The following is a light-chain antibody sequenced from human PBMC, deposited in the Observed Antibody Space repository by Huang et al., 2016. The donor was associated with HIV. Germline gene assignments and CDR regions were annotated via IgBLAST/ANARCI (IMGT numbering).Light chain of an antibody. CDR3: QQYNNWPLT. CDR2: DAS. V-gene: IGKV3-15*01. Sequence: EIVMTQSPATLSVSPGERATLSCRASQTVSSKLAWFQQRPGQAPRRRSHDASTRATVIAARFSGSGSETEFTLTISSLRSEDFAIYYCQQYNNWPLTFGGGTKVEIK. CDR1: QTVSSK. J-gene: IGKJ4*01.